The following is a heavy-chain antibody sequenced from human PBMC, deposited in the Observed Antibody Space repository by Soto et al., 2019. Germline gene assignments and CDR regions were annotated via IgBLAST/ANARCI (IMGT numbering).Heavy chain of an antibody. V-gene: IGHV1-2*02. CDR2: INPNGGGT. CDR1: GYTFTGYY. D-gene: IGHD6-13*01. CDR3: ARVYQYSSSWNDHDAFDI. J-gene: IGHJ3*02. Sequence: ASVKVSCKASGYTFTGYYMHWVRQAAGQGLVWMGWINPNGGGTNYAEKFQGRVTMTRDTSISTAYMELSRLRADDTAVYYCARVYQYSSSWNDHDAFDIWGQGTMVTVSS.